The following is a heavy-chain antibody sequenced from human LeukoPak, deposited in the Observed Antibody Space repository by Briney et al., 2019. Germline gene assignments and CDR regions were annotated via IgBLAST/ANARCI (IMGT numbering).Heavy chain of an antibody. V-gene: IGHV3-30*04. CDR3: ARDLGYCSSTSCPGSGY. CDR2: ISYDGSNK. J-gene: IGHJ4*02. Sequence: PGTSLRLSCAASGFTFSSYAMHWVRQAPGKGLEWVAVISYDGSNKYYADSVKGRFTISRDNSKNTLYLQMNSLRAEDTAVYYCARDLGYCSSTSCPGSGYWGQGTLVTVSS. D-gene: IGHD2-2*03. CDR1: GFTFSSYA.